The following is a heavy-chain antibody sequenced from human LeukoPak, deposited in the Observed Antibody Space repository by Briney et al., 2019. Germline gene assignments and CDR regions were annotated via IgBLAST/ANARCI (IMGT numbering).Heavy chain of an antibody. V-gene: IGHV3-53*01. CDR1: GLSISNYY. D-gene: IGHD3-22*01. J-gene: IGHJ3*01. CDR2: IYATGNT. Sequence: EGSLRLSCAASGLSISNYYMFWARQAPGKGLEWVSVIYATGNTYYANSVKGRFTISRDNPENTLYLQMNSLRVGDTAVYYCARHSDSPNYPDTDSFDLWGQGTTVTVSS. CDR3: ARHSDSPNYPDTDSFDL.